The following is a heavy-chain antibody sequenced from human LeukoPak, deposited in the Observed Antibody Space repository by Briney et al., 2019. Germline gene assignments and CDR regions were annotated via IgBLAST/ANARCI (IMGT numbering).Heavy chain of an antibody. Sequence: GGSLRLPCAASGFTFSSYSMNWVRQAPGKGLEWVSSISSSSSYIYYADSVKGRFTISRDNAKNSLYLQMNSLRAEDTAVYYCARDWSEWELLPGEDTYYFDYWGQGTLVTVSS. J-gene: IGHJ4*02. D-gene: IGHD1-26*01. V-gene: IGHV3-21*01. CDR1: GFTFSSYS. CDR2: ISSSSSYI. CDR3: ARDWSEWELLPGEDTYYFDY.